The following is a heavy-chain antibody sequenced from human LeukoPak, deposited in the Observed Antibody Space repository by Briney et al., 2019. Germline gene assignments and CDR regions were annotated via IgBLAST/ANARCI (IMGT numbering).Heavy chain of an antibody. J-gene: IGHJ4*02. Sequence: GGSLRLSCAASGFTFSSYEMNWVRQAPGKGLEWVSYISSSGSAKYYADSVRGRFTISRDNAENSLYLQMNSLRTEDTAVYYRARGHIAYFDYWGQGTLVTVSS. CDR2: ISSSGSAK. V-gene: IGHV3-48*03. CDR3: ARGHIAYFDY. CDR1: GFTFSSYE. D-gene: IGHD6-13*01.